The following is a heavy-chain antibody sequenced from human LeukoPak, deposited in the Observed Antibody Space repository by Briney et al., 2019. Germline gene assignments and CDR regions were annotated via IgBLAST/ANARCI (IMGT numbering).Heavy chain of an antibody. J-gene: IGHJ2*01. D-gene: IGHD1-26*01. CDR3: ARDKPGGYFDL. V-gene: IGHV3-30*03. Sequence: GGSLRLSCAASGFTFSTFGMHWVRQAPGTGLEWVAVISHDGSQTYYADSVKGRFTISRDNSRNTLYLQMNSLRDEDTAVYYCARDKPGGYFDLWGRGTLVTVSS. CDR1: GFTFSTFG. CDR2: ISHDGSQT.